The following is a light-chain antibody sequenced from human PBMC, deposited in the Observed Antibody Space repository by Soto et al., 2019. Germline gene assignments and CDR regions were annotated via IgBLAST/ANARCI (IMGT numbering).Light chain of an antibody. V-gene: IGKV4-1*01. J-gene: IGKJ1*01. Sequence: DIVMTQSPDSLAVSLGERATINCKSSQGVLNRSNNKNYLAWYQQKPGQPPKMLIYWASTRESGVPDRFSGSGSGTDFSLTITSLQAEDVAVYYCQQHNSLPWTFGQGTKVEI. CDR1: QGVLNRSNNKNY. CDR3: QQHNSLPWT. CDR2: WAS.